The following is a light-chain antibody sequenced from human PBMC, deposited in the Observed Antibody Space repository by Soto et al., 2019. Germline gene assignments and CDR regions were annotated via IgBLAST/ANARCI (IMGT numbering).Light chain of an antibody. Sequence: QSVLTQPASVSGSPGQSIAISCTGTSSDVDGYNYVSWYQHHPGKAPKLMIYDVSSRPSGVSNRFSGSKSGNTASLTISGLQAEEEADYYFISNTTISTYVFGTGAKVPGL. CDR2: DVS. CDR1: SSDVDGYNY. CDR3: ISNTTISTYV. V-gene: IGLV2-14*03. J-gene: IGLJ1*01.